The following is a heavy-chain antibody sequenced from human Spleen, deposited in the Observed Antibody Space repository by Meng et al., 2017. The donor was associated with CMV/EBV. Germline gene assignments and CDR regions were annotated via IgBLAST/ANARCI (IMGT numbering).Heavy chain of an antibody. CDR3: ASDLVVVEPGATTHY. V-gene: IGHV3-74*01. CDR2: VNIDGTTT. Sequence: GESLKISCAASGFSFSSYWMHWVRQAPGKGLVWVSCVNIDGTTTNYADSVKGRFTISRDNAKNTLYLQMNSLRAEDTAVYYCASDLVVVEPGATTHYWGQGTLVTVSS. D-gene: IGHD2-2*01. CDR1: GFSFSSYW. J-gene: IGHJ4*02.